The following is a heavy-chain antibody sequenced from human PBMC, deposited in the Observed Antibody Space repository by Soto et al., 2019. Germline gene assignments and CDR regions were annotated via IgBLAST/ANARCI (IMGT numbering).Heavy chain of an antibody. CDR2: IYPGDSDT. J-gene: IGHJ6*02. CDR1: GYSFTSYW. V-gene: IGHV5-51*01. D-gene: IGHD1-1*01. Sequence: GESLKISCKGSGYSFTSYWIGWVRQMPGKGLEWMGIIYPGDSDTRYSPSFQGQVTISADKSISTAYLQWSSLKASDTAMYYCARLFSHDQKQIDDDYYYYYGMDVWGQGTTVTVSS. CDR3: ARLFSHDQKQIDDDYYYYYGMDV.